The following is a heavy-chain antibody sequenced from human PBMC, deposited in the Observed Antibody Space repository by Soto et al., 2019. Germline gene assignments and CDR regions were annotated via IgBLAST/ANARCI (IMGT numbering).Heavy chain of an antibody. CDR3: ARESSTSSVDY. CDR1: GFTFSTYW. V-gene: IGHV3-7*01. D-gene: IGHD3-22*01. J-gene: IGHJ4*02. CDR2: INQDGSEK. Sequence: GGSLRLSCAASGFTFSTYWMSWVRQAPGKGLEWVANINQDGSEKYYVDSVKGRFTISTDNAKNSLYLQMNSLRAEDTAVYYCARESSTSSVDYWGQGTLVTVSS.